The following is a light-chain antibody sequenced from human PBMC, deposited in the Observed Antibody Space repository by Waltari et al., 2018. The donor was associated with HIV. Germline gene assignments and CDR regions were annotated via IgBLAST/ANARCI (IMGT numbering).Light chain of an antibody. CDR1: SSDVGAYNY. V-gene: IGLV2-14*03. CDR3: TSYTTSSTWV. J-gene: IGLJ3*02. Sequence: SGSPGQSITISCTGSSSDVGAYNYVSWYQQYPGKAPKLMIYEVTNRPSGVSNRFSGSKSGNTASLTISGLQAEDEADYYCTSYTTSSTWVFGGGTKLTVL. CDR2: EVT.